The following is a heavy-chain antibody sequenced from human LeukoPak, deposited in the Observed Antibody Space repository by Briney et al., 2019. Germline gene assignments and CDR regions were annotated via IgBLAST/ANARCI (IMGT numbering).Heavy chain of an antibody. J-gene: IGHJ3*02. CDR2: ISYDGSNK. Sequence: PGGSLRLSCAASGFTFSRYWMSWVRQAPGKGLEWVAVISYDGSNKYYADSVKGRFTISRDNSKNTLYLQMNSLRAEDTAVYCCARASQYYDFWSGYYGGAFDIWGQGTMVTVSS. D-gene: IGHD3-3*01. CDR3: ARASQYYDFWSGYYGGAFDI. CDR1: GFTFSRYW. V-gene: IGHV3-30-3*01.